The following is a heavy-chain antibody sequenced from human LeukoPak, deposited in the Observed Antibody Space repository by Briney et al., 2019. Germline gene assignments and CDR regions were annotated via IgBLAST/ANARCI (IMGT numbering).Heavy chain of an antibody. CDR2: INPSGGST. V-gene: IGHV1-46*01. CDR1: GYTFIGYS. J-gene: IGHJ4*02. D-gene: IGHD3-22*01. Sequence: ASVKVSCKASGYTFIGYSLHWVRQAPGQGLEWMGIINPSGGSTSYAQKFQGRVTMTRDMSTSTVYMELSSLRSEDTAVYYCARGGDYYDSSGYYDFDYWGQGTLVTVSS. CDR3: ARGGDYYDSSGYYDFDY.